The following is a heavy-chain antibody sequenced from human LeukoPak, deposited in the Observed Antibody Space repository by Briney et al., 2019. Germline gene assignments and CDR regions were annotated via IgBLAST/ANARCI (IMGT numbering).Heavy chain of an antibody. D-gene: IGHD3-9*01. CDR2: INHSGST. CDR1: GGSFSGYY. J-gene: IGHJ6*02. V-gene: IGHV4-34*01. CDR3: KSGGLLRYFDWLPNYYYYGMDV. Sequence: SETLSLTCAVYGGSFSGYYWSWIRQPPGKGLEWIGEINHSGSTNYNPSLKSRVTISVDTSKNQFSLKLSSVTAADTAVYYCKSGGLLRYFDWLPNYYYYGMDVWGQGTTVTVSS.